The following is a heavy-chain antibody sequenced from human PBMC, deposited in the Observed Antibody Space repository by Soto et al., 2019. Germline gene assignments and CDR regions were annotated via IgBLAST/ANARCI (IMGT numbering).Heavy chain of an antibody. Sequence: DVQLVESGGDLVQPGDSLRLSCAAFGFTVGSSFMSWVRKAAGKGLEWVSVVYTTGTTYYVDSVKGRVTISRDDAQNTMYLHMNSLTLEDTAVYYLTSDPVTTAGYGMDVWGQVSTIIVS. CDR1: GFTVGSSF. J-gene: IGHJ6*02. CDR3: TSDPVTTAGYGMDV. CDR2: VYTTGTT. V-gene: IGHV3-66*01. D-gene: IGHD4-17*01.